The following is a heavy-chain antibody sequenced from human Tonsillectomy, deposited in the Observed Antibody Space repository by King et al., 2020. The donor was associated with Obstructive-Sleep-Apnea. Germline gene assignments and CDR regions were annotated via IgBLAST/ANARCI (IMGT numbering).Heavy chain of an antibody. CDR2: ITWNGDNA. V-gene: IGHV3-9*01. Sequence: VQLVESGGGLVQPGGSLRLSCAGSGFTFDAFAMYWVRQAPGKGLEWVSGITWNGDNAGYADSVRGRFTISRDNAKNSLYLHMTSVRSDDTAMYYRATVADYWGQGTLITVSS. CDR1: GFTFDAFA. CDR3: ATVADY. J-gene: IGHJ4*02.